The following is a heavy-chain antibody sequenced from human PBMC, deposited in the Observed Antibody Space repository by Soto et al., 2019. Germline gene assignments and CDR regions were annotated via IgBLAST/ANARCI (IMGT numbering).Heavy chain of an antibody. CDR1: RYTFTGYY. J-gene: IGHJ4*02. Sequence: GASVKVSCKASRYTFTGYYMHWVRQAPGQGLEWMGWINPNSGGTNYAQKFQGWVTMTRDTSISTAYMELSRLRSDDTAVYYCARDSSGTFADYWGQGTLVTISS. CDR3: ARDSSGTFADY. CDR2: INPNSGGT. V-gene: IGHV1-2*04. D-gene: IGHD1-1*01.